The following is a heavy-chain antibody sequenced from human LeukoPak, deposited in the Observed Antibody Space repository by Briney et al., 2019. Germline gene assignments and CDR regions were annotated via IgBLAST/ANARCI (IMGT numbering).Heavy chain of an antibody. CDR2: ISSSGSSI. CDR1: EFTFSTYE. J-gene: IGHJ4*02. CDR3: AKTSGWHHDY. Sequence: GGSLRLSCAASEFTFSTYEVNWVRQAPGKGLEWVSYISSSGSSIYYADSVKGRFTISRDNAKNSLYLQMNSLRAEDTAVYYCAKTSGWHHDYWGQGTLVTVSS. V-gene: IGHV3-48*03. D-gene: IGHD6-19*01.